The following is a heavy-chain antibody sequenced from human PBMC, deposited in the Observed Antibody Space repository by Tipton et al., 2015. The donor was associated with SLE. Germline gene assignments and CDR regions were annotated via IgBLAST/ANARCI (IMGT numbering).Heavy chain of an antibody. CDR3: ASSSITIFGVVMPRAFDI. D-gene: IGHD3-3*01. Sequence: SLRLSCAASGFTFSSYNMNWVRQAPGKGLEWVSYISSSSSTIYYADSVKGRFTISRDNAKNSLYLQMNSLRAEDTAVYYCASSSITIFGVVMPRAFDIWGQGTMVTVSS. CDR2: ISSSSSTI. V-gene: IGHV3-48*01. CDR1: GFTFSSYN. J-gene: IGHJ3*02.